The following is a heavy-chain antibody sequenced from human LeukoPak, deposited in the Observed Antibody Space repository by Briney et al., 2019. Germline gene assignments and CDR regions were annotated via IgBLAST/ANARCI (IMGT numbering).Heavy chain of an antibody. V-gene: IGHV3-48*03. Sequence: GGSLRLFCAASGFTFSSYEMNWVRQAPGKGLEWVSYISSSGSTIYYADSVKGRFTISRDNAKNSLYLQMNSLRAEDTAVYYCAELGITMIGGVWGKGTTVTVSS. D-gene: IGHD3-10*02. J-gene: IGHJ6*04. CDR2: ISSSGSTI. CDR1: GFTFSSYE. CDR3: AELGITMIGGV.